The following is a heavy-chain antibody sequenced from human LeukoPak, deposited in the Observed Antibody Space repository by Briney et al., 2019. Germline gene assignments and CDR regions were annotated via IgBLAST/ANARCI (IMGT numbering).Heavy chain of an antibody. J-gene: IGHJ5*02. Sequence: PGGSLRLSCAASGFPFSSCAMNWVRQAPRKGLDWVSGISGSGGSTYYADSVKGRFTISRDNSKNTLYLQMNSLRVEDTAVYYCAKVAGFDPWGQGTLVTVSS. CDR1: GFPFSSCA. CDR2: ISGSGGST. CDR3: AKVAGFDP. V-gene: IGHV3-23*01.